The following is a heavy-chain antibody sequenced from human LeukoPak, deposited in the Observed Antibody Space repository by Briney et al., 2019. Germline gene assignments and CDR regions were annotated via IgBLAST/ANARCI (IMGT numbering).Heavy chain of an antibody. V-gene: IGHV3-23*01. CDR2: FSGSGGDT. Sequence: GGSLRLSCAASGFTFDDYGMTWVRQTPGKGLEWVSAFSGSGGDTYYADSVKGRFTISRDNSKNTLYLQMNSLRAEDTAVYYCAKEETYSSSSPFDYWGQGTLVTVSS. J-gene: IGHJ4*02. CDR1: GFTFDDYG. D-gene: IGHD6-6*01. CDR3: AKEETYSSSSPFDY.